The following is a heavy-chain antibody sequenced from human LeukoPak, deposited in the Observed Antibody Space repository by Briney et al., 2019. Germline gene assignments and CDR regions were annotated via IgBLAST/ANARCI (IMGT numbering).Heavy chain of an antibody. J-gene: IGHJ6*02. CDR1: GFTFSGYS. D-gene: IGHD3-10*01. Sequence: PGGSLRLSCAASGFTFSGYSMNWVRQAPGKGLEWVSPISSSSSYIYYADSVKGRFTMSRDNAKNSLYLQMNSLRADDTAVYYCARGGGYYIMDVWGQGTTATVSS. CDR2: ISSSSSYI. V-gene: IGHV3-21*01. CDR3: ARGGGYYIMDV.